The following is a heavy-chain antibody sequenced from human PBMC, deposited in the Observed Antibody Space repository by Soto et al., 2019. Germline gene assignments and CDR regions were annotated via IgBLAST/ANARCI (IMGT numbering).Heavy chain of an antibody. CDR3: ARTSPVAGGFDY. CDR1: GGSISNYY. V-gene: IGHV4-59*01. D-gene: IGHD6-19*01. J-gene: IGHJ4*02. CDR2: IYYTT. Sequence: QVQLQESGPGLVKPSETLSLTCTVSGGSISNYYWSWIRQAPGKRLEWFGYIYYTTNYNPSLKIRVTISADTSKNHISLKLTSVTAANTAVYYCARTSPVAGGFDYWGQGTLVTVSS.